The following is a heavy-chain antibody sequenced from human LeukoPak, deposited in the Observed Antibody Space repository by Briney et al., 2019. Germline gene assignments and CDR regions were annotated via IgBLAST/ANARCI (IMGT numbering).Heavy chain of an antibody. V-gene: IGHV1-18*01. J-gene: IGHJ4*02. CDR1: GYTFTSYG. D-gene: IGHD5-24*01. CDR2: ISGYNGNT. CDR3: ARDGGLHNQHLDY. Sequence: ASVKVSCKASGYTFTSYGISWVRQAPGQGPEWMGWISGYNGNTNYAQKFQGRVTMTTDTSTNTAYMELGSLRSDDTALCYCARDGGLHNQHLDYWGQGTLVPVSS.